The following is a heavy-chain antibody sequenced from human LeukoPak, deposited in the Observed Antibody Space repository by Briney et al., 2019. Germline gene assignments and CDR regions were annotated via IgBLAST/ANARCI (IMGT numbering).Heavy chain of an antibody. J-gene: IGHJ4*02. CDR3: AKDMSYYGSGSYYNLSDY. Sequence: GGSPRLSCAASGFTFSSYAISWVRQAPGKGLEWVSAISGSGGSPYYADSVKGRFTISRDNSKNTLYLQMNSLRGEDTAVYYCAKDMSYYGSGSYYNLSDYWGQGTLVTVSS. D-gene: IGHD3-10*01. CDR1: GFTFSSYA. V-gene: IGHV3-23*01. CDR2: ISGSGGSP.